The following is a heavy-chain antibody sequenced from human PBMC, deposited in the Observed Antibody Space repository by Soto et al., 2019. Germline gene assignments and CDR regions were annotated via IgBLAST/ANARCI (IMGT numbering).Heavy chain of an antibody. CDR2: IYYSGST. CDR3: GYGDYVRYFEY. J-gene: IGHJ4*02. Sequence: QVQLQESGPGLVKPSQTLSLPCTVSGGSISSGGYYWSWIRQPPGKGLEWIGYIYYSGSTYYNPSLKGLVTISVDTSQNHVSLELSSVTAADTAVYYCGYGDYVRYFEYRGQGTLVRVSS. V-gene: IGHV4-31*01. CDR1: GGSISSGGYY. D-gene: IGHD4-17*01.